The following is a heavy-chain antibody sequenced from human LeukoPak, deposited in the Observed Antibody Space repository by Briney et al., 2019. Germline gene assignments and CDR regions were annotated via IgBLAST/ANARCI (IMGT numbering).Heavy chain of an antibody. V-gene: IGHV3-48*02. J-gene: IGHJ6*02. CDR3: ARDSRDPTPSYYYYYYGMDV. Sequence: PGGSLRLSCAASGFTFSSYSMNWVRQAPGKGLEWVSYISSSSSTIYYADSVEGRFTISRDNAKNSLYLQMNSLRDEDTAVYYCARDSRDPTPSYYYYYYGMDVWGQGTTVTVSS. CDR1: GFTFSSYS. CDR2: ISSSSSTI.